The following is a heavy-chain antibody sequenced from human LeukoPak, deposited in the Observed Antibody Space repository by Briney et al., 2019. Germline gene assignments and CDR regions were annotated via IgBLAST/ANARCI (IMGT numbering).Heavy chain of an antibody. Sequence: GGSLRLSCAASGFTFSSYSMNWVRQAPGKGLEWVSIISSSSSYIYYADSVKGRFTISRDNAKNSLYLQMNSLRAEDTALYYCAKEVLTVTPPGYYGMDVWGQGTTVTVSS. V-gene: IGHV3-21*04. CDR2: ISSSSSYI. J-gene: IGHJ6*02. D-gene: IGHD4-17*01. CDR3: AKEVLTVTPPGYYGMDV. CDR1: GFTFSSYS.